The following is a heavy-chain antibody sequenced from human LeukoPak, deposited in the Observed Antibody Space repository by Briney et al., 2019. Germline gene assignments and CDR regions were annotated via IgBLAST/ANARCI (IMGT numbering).Heavy chain of an antibody. Sequence: GGSLRLSCAASGYTFSTYWMHWVRQAPGKGLVWVSRINSDGSTTSYADSVKGRFTISRDNAKNTLYLHMNSLRAEDTAVYYCARDLRGIGDETAYWGQGTLVTVSS. D-gene: IGHD3-16*01. CDR1: GYTFSTYW. J-gene: IGHJ4*02. CDR3: ARDLRGIGDETAY. V-gene: IGHV3-74*01. CDR2: INSDGSTT.